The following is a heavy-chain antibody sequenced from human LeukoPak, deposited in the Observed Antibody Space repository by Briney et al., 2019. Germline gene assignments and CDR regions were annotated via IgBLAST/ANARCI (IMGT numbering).Heavy chain of an antibody. V-gene: IGHV3-30*18. CDR3: AKDRETTASGTFDF. CDR2: ISDDGRNK. J-gene: IGHJ4*02. D-gene: IGHD6-13*01. Sequence: PGGSLRLSCAASGFTFNNYGMRYVRQAPGKGLEWVAVISDDGRNKNYADSVKGRFTISRDSSNNTLYLQMNSLRAEDTGVYFCAKDRETTASGTFDFRGQGTLVTVSS. CDR1: GFTFNNYG.